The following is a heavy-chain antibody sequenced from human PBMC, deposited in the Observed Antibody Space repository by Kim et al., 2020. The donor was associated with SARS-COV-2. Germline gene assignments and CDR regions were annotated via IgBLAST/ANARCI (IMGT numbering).Heavy chain of an antibody. J-gene: IGHJ4*02. CDR2: IYYSGSA. Sequence: SETLSLTCSVSGVSISSYYWSWIRQPPGKGLEWIGYIYYSGSANYNPSLRSRVTISVDTTKNQFSLKLSSVTAADTAVYYCSGTVRGANLDYWGRGALVT. D-gene: IGHD3-10*01. CDR3: SGTVRGANLDY. V-gene: IGHV4-59*08. CDR1: GVSISSYY.